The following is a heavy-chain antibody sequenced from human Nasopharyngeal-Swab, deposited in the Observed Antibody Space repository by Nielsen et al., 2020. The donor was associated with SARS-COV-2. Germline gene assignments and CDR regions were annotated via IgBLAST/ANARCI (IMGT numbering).Heavy chain of an antibody. CDR1: GVSITSQY. J-gene: IGHJ5*02. CDR2: ISHNSGT. Sequence: SETLSLTCTVSGVSITSQYWSWIRQPPGKGLEWIGYISHNSGTSYSPSLKSRVTMFLDTSKNQFSLRLRSVTAADTAVYYCAKAGATGWFGPWGQGTLVTVSS. CDR3: AKAGATGWFGP. V-gene: IGHV4-59*11.